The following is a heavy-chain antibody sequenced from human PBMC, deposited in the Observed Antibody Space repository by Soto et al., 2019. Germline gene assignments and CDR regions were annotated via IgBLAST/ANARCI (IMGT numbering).Heavy chain of an antibody. CDR1: GFLFNSYG. Sequence: EVQLVESGGGLAKPGGSLRLSCAASGFLFNSYGMNWVRLSPGRGLEWISSISSTSTYIEYADSVKGRFIISRDNAQNSLFLQMNSLRAEDTAVYYWTRHRSPVMVFPDFDFWGQGALVTVSS. D-gene: IGHD3-22*01. CDR2: ISSTSTYI. CDR3: TRHRSPVMVFPDFDF. V-gene: IGHV3-21*01. J-gene: IGHJ4*02.